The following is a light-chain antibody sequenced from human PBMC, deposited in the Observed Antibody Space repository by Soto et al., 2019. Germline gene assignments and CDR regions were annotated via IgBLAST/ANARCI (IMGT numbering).Light chain of an antibody. CDR2: AAS. CDR3: QQSDTFPLT. V-gene: IGKV1-12*01. CDR1: QGISSW. Sequence: DLQMTQSASSVSASVGDRVTITCRASQGISSWLAWYQQKPGKAPNLLIYAASSLQSGVPSRISGSGSGTDFTLTISSLQPEYFATYYCQQSDTFPLTFVGGTKVEIK. J-gene: IGKJ4*01.